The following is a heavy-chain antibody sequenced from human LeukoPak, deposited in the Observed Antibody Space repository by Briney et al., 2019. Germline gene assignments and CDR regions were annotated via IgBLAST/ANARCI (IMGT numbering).Heavy chain of an antibody. CDR3: ARGRTGYQLLPTKKNYQYSYMDV. D-gene: IGHD2-2*01. CDR2: ISSSSSTI. V-gene: IGHV3-48*01. J-gene: IGHJ6*03. CDR1: GFTFSSYS. Sequence: PGGSLRLSCAASGFTFSSYSMNWVRQAPGKGLEWVSYISSSSSTIYYADSVKGRFTISRDNAKNSLYLQMNSLRAEDTAVYYCARGRTGYQLLPTKKNYQYSYMDVWGKGTTVTVSS.